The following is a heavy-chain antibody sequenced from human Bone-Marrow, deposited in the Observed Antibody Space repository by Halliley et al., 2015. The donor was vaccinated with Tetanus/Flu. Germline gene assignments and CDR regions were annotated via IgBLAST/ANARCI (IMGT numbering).Heavy chain of an antibody. J-gene: IGHJ6*02. Sequence: TLSLTCTVSGDSISSGYYFWGWVRQHPGKGLEWIGYMHHSGSSFYNPSLKSRATVSVDTSKNQFSLKLTSVTAADTAVYYCASGEAVTILSSVYDYAMDVWGQGTTVTVSS. V-gene: IGHV4-30-4*01. CDR3: ASGEAVTILSSVYDYAMDV. CDR1: GDSISSGYYF. CDR2: MHHSGSS. D-gene: IGHD3-3*01.